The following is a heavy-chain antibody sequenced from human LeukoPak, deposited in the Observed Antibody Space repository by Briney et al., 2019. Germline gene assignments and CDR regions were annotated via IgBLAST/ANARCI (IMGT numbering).Heavy chain of an antibody. V-gene: IGHV3-66*02. CDR3: ARDVWGATNY. Sequence: GGSLRLSCAASGFTVSSNYMSWVRQAPGKGQEWVSVIYSGGSTYYADSVKGRFTISRDNSKNTLYLQMNSLRAEDTAVYYCARDVWGATNYWGQGTLVTVSS. CDR1: GFTVSSNY. CDR2: IYSGGST. D-gene: IGHD1-26*01. J-gene: IGHJ4*02.